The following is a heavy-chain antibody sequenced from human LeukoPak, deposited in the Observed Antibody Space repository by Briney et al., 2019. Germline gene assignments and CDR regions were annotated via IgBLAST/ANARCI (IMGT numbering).Heavy chain of an antibody. D-gene: IGHD3-10*01. CDR2: XXXXXSYI. Sequence: GGSLRLSCAASXXTXSSYXXXWVXXAXXXXXXXXXXXXXXXSYIYYADSVKGRFTISRDNAKNSLYLQMNSLRAEDTAVYYCARAYGSGSRTYYYYYYGMDAWGQGTTVTVSS. J-gene: IGHJ6*02. V-gene: IGHV3-21*01. CDR1: XXTXSSYX. CDR3: ARAYGSGSRTYYYYYYGMDA.